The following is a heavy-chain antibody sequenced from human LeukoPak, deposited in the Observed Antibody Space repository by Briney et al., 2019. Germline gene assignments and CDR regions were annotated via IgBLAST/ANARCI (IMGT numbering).Heavy chain of an antibody. CDR3: ARGWGYGSGSYSFGYYYGMDV. Sequence: PSETLSLTCGVYGGSFSGYYWIWIRRPPGEGVEWSGEINHSGCTNYNPTLKSRVTITVDTSKNQFSLKLSSVTAADTAVYYCARGWGYGSGSYSFGYYYGMDVWGKGTTVTVSS. CDR2: INHSGCT. V-gene: IGHV4-34*01. CDR1: GGSFSGYY. D-gene: IGHD3-10*01. J-gene: IGHJ6*04.